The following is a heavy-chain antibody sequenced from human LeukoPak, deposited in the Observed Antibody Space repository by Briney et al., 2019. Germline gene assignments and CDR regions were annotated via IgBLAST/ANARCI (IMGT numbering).Heavy chain of an antibody. CDR3: ARESNGGYGFDY. V-gene: IGHV1-3*01. J-gene: IGHJ4*02. CDR2: INAGNGNT. CDR1: GYTFTSYA. Sequence: GASVKVSCKASGYTFTSYAMHWVRQAPGQRLEWMGWINAGNGNTKYSQEFQGRVTMTRDTSASTAYMELRSLKSDDTAVYYCARESNGGYGFDYWGQGTLVTVAS. D-gene: IGHD5-12*01.